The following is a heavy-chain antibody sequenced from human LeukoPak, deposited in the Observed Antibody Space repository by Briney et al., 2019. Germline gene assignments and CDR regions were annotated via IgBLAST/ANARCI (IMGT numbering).Heavy chain of an antibody. CDR3: VTPRSWELSDMAV. CDR1: GSSISTNYY. V-gene: IGHV4-38-2*02. J-gene: IGHJ6*03. D-gene: IGHD1-26*01. Sequence: SETLSLTCTVSGSSISTNYYWAWIRQSPGTGLEWIGSVYHNGETYYNPSLKSRVIISVDTSRNDFSLRLTSVTAADTALYYCVTPRSWELSDMAVWGKGTTVIVSS. CDR2: VYHNGET.